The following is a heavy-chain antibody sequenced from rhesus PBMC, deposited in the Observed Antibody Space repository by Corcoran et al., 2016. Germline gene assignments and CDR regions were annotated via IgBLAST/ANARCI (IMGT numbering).Heavy chain of an antibody. CDR1: GGSISDSYR. CDR2: IYGSSTST. D-gene: IGHD3-3*01. Sequence: QVQLQESGPGVVKPSETLSLTCAVSGGSISDSYRWSWNRQPPGKGPEWIGYIYGSSTSTNYNPSLKSRVTISKDTSKNQFSLKLSSVTAADTAVYYCARTGYYIGDYFDYWGQGVLVTVSS. J-gene: IGHJ4*01. CDR3: ARTGYYIGDYFDY. V-gene: IGHV4S10*01.